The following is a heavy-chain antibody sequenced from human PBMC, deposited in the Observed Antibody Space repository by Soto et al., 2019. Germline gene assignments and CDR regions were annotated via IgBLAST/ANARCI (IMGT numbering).Heavy chain of an antibody. D-gene: IGHD3-9*01. CDR2: ISFDGNNK. Sequence: QVQLVESGGGVVQPGRSLRLSCAASGFTFSSFPMHWVRQAPGKGLEWVAVISFDGNNKYYADSVKGRFTVSRDNSKNTLYLRMNSLRAEDTAVYFCARAHKDYNILTGYSTHFDYWGQGTLVTVSS. J-gene: IGHJ4*02. CDR1: GFTFSSFP. CDR3: ARAHKDYNILTGYSTHFDY. V-gene: IGHV3-30-3*01.